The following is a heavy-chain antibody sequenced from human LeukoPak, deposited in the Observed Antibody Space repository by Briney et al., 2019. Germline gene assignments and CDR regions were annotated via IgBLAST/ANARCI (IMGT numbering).Heavy chain of an antibody. V-gene: IGHV1-58*01. J-gene: IGHJ3*01. CDR1: GFTFSTSA. CDR2: IIVGSGAT. Sequence: SVTVSCKTSGFTFSTSAVQWVRQARGQRLEWIGWIIVGSGATNYAQSLQGRFTITRDMSTNTAYMELSSLGSEDSAVYYCAAELYGVYTDCCTFHLWGQGTMVTVSS. CDR3: AAELYGVYTDCCTFHL. D-gene: IGHD4-17*01.